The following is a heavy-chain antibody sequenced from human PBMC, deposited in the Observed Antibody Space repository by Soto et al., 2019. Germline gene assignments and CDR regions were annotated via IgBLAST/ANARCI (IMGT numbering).Heavy chain of an antibody. V-gene: IGHV1-69*13. CDR3: ARTHRPTVVRSGFDY. D-gene: IGHD4-17*01. CDR1: GGTFSSYA. CDR2: IIPIFGTA. Sequence: ASVKVSCKASGGTFSSYAISWVRQAPGQGLEWMGGIIPIFGTANYAQKFQGRVTITADESTSTAYMELSGLRSEDTAVYYCARTHRPTVVRSGFDYWGQGTLVTVSS. J-gene: IGHJ4*02.